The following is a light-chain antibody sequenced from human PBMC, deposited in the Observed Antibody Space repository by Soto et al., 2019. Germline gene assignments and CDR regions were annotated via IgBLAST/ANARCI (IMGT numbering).Light chain of an antibody. CDR3: SSYTSTSSYV. J-gene: IGLJ1*01. CDR2: EVS. CDR1: SSDVGGYNS. Sequence: QSVLAQPASVAGSPGQSITFSCTGTSSDVGGYNSVSWYQQHPGKPPKLIIYEVSNRPSGVSDRFSGSKSSNTASLTISGLQAEDEADYYCSSYTSTSSYVFATGTKVTVL. V-gene: IGLV2-14*03.